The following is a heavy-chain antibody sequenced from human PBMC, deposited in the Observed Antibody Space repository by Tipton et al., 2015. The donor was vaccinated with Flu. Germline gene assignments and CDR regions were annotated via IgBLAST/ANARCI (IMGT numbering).Heavy chain of an antibody. D-gene: IGHD4/OR15-4a*01. V-gene: IGHV4-59*01. J-gene: IGHJ3*02. CDR2: IYYSGST. CDR1: GGSISSYY. Sequence: TLSLTCTVSGGSISSYYWSWIRQPPGKGLEWIGYIYYSGSTNYNPSLKSRVTISVDTSKNQFSLKLSSVTAADTAVYYCARRTMAENDALDIWGQGTMVTVSS. CDR3: ARRTMAENDALDI.